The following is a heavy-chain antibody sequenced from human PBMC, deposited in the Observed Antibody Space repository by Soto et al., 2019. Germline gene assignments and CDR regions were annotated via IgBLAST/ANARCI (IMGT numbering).Heavy chain of an antibody. Sequence: ASVKVSCKASGYTFTGYYIHLVRQAPGQGPEWMGWINPNSGGTKYAKKFQGRVTLTRDTSISTVFMELSRLRSDDTAVFYCARQLAYCGGDCYTEPLDYWGQGTLVTVSS. V-gene: IGHV1-2*02. CDR2: INPNSGGT. D-gene: IGHD2-21*02. J-gene: IGHJ4*02. CDR3: ARQLAYCGGDCYTEPLDY. CDR1: GYTFTGYY.